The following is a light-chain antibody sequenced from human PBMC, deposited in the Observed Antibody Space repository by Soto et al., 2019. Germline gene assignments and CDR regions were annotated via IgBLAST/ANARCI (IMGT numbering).Light chain of an antibody. V-gene: IGKV1-39*01. CDR2: AAS. CDR3: QQSYSRPPT. CDR1: QSISNH. Sequence: IQMTQSPSYLSASVGDRVTITCRASQSISNHLNWYQQKPGKAPKLLIFAASSLQSGVPSRFSGSRSGPDFTLTISSLQPEDFATYYCQQSYSRPPTFGQGTKVDIK. J-gene: IGKJ1*01.